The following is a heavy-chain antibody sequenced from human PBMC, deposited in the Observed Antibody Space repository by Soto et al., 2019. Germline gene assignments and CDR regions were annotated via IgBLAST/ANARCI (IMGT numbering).Heavy chain of an antibody. D-gene: IGHD2-15*01. Sequence: GGSLRLSCAASGFTFSSYAMHWVRQAPGKGLEWVAVISYDGSNKYYADSVKGRFTISRDNSKNTLYLQMNSLRAEDTAVYYCARDRGDIVVPLLDFWGQGTLVTVSS. J-gene: IGHJ4*02. CDR3: ARDRGDIVVPLLDF. V-gene: IGHV3-30-3*01. CDR1: GFTFSSYA. CDR2: ISYDGSNK.